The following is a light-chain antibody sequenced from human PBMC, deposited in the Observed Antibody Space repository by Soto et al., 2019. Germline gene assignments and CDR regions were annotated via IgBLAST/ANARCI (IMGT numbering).Light chain of an antibody. J-gene: IGKJ5*01. V-gene: IGKV3D-20*02. CDR2: GAS. CDR3: QQRSNWPYT. Sequence: EIVLTQSPGTLSLSPGERATLSCRASQSVSSSYLAWYQQTPGQAPRLLIYGASSRATGIPDRFSGSGSGADFTLIISSLEPEDFAVYYCQQRSNWPYTFGQGTRLEIK. CDR1: QSVSSSY.